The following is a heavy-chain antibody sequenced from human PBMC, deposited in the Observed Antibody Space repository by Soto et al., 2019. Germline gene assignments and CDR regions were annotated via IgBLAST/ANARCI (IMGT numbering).Heavy chain of an antibody. CDR2: IWYHGIDK. J-gene: IGHJ4*02. CDR1: GFTFSSQA. D-gene: IGHD2-15*01. Sequence: QVQLVESGGGVVKPERSLRLSCAASGFTFSSQAMNWVRQAPGRGLEWVAVIWYHGIDKYYADTFEGRFTISRDNSKNTVYLQVNSVRGKDTAVYYCATGFLGFCTGGNCGLDYWGQGTLVTVSS. V-gene: IGHV3-33*01. CDR3: ATGFLGFCTGGNCGLDY.